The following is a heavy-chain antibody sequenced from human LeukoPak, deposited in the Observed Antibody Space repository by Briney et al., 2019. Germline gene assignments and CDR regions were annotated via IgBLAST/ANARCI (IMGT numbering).Heavy chain of an antibody. J-gene: IGHJ4*02. CDR3: ARAERITMIAQ. V-gene: IGHV3-21*01. Sequence: GGSLRLSCAASGFTFSSYSMNWVRQAPGKGLEWVSSISSSSSYIYYADSAKGRFTISRDNAKNSLYLQMNSLRAEDTAVYYCARAERITMIAQWGQGTLVTVSS. D-gene: IGHD3-22*01. CDR1: GFTFSSYS. CDR2: ISSSSSYI.